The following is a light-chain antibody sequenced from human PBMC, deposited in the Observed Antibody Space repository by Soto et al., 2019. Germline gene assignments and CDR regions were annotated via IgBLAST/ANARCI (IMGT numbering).Light chain of an antibody. CDR2: DVS. Sequence: QSVLTQPASVSGSPGQSITIFCTGTSSDVGGYNYVSWYQQHPGKAPKLMIYDVSNRPSGVSNRFSGSKSGNTASLTISGLQAEDEADYYCSSYTSSSTQVFGTGTKSP. V-gene: IGLV2-14*01. J-gene: IGLJ1*01. CDR3: SSYTSSSTQV. CDR1: SSDVGGYNY.